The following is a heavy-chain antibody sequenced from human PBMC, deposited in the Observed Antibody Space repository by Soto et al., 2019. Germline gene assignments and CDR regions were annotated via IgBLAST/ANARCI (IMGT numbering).Heavy chain of an antibody. J-gene: IGHJ4*02. CDR1: GDSISSGDYY. CDR3: ARRDGFDAPYFDD. Sequence: SETLSLTCTVSGDSISSGDYYWSWIRQHPEKGLEWIGYIYYTGTTYYNPSLKSRIIISVDTSKNQFSLKLGSVTVADTAVYYCARRDGFDAPYFDDWGQGLVVTVSS. CDR2: IYYTGTT. V-gene: IGHV4-31*03. D-gene: IGHD5-12*01.